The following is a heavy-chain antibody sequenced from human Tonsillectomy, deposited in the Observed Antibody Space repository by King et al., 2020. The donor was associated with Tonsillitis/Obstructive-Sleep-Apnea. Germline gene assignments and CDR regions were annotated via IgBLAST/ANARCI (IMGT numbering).Heavy chain of an antibody. CDR1: GFTFSSYS. V-gene: IGHV3-48*02. CDR3: ARDPLSYYDFWSGYYKGPGAFDI. J-gene: IGHJ3*02. CDR2: ISSSSSTI. Sequence: VQLVESGGGLVQPGGSLRLSCAASGFTFSSYSMNWGRQAPGKGLEWGSYISSSSSTIYYADSVKGRFTISRDNAKNSLYLQMNSLRDEDTAVYYCARDPLSYYDFWSGYYKGPGAFDIWGQGTMVTVSS. D-gene: IGHD3-3*01.